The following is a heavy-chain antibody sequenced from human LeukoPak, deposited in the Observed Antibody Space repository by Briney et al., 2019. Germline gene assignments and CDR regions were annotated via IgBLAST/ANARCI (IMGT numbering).Heavy chain of an antibody. V-gene: IGHV4-34*01. D-gene: IGHD1-14*01. J-gene: IGHJ3*02. CDR3: ARFLARRGAFDI. Sequence: PSETLSLTCAVYGGSFSGYYWSWIRQPPGKGLEWIGEINHSGSTNYNPSLKSRVTISVDTSKNQFSLKLSSVTAADTAVYYCARFLARRGAFDIWGQGTMVTVSS. CDR2: INHSGST. CDR1: GGSFSGYY.